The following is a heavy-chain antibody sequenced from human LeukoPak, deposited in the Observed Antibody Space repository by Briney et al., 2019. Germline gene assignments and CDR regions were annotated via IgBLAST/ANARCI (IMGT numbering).Heavy chain of an antibody. J-gene: IGHJ4*02. Sequence: PGGSLRLSCAASGFTFSTYWMHWVRQAPGKGLLWVSRINTDGSITNYADSVKGRFTISRDNAKNTLYLQMNSLRAEDTALYYCARVGSSGYYYASFDYWGQGTLVTVSS. CDR1: GFTFSTYW. CDR3: ARVGSSGYYYASFDY. V-gene: IGHV3-74*01. D-gene: IGHD3-22*01. CDR2: INTDGSIT.